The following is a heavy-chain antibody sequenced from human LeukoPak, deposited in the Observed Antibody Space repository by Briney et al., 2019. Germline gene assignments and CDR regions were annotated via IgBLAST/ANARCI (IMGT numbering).Heavy chain of an antibody. CDR3: ARGRSYYGSGSYYTPLSFDY. CDR2: IXHSGST. CDR1: GGSFSGYY. D-gene: IGHD3-10*01. V-gene: IGHV4-34*01. Sequence: SETLSLTCAVYGGSFSGYYWSWIRQPPGKGLEWIGEIXHSGSTNYNPSLKSRVTISVDTSKNQFSLKLSSVTAADTAVYYCARGRSYYGSGSYYTPLSFDYWGQGTLVTVSS. J-gene: IGHJ4*02.